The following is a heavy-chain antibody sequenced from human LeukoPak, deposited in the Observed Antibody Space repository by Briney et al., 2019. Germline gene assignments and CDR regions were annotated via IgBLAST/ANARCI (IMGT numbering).Heavy chain of an antibody. CDR3: ARGRIRRYYDSSGSYFDY. D-gene: IGHD3-22*01. CDR1: GGSFSGYY. CDR2: INHSGST. V-gene: IGHV4-34*01. Sequence: PSETLSLTCAVYGGSFSGYYWSWIRQPPGKGLEWIGEINHSGSTNYNPSLKRRATISVDTSKNQFSLKLSSVTAADTAVYYCARGRIRRYYDSSGSYFDYWGQGTLVTVSS. J-gene: IGHJ4*02.